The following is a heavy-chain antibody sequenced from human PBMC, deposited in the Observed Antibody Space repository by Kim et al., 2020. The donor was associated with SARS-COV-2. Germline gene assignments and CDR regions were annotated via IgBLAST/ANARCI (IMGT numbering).Heavy chain of an antibody. CDR2: IYYSGST. J-gene: IGHJ5*02. CDR1: GGSISSGGYY. Sequence: SETLSLTCTVSGGSISSGGYYWSWIRQHPGKGLEWIGYIYYSGSTYYNPSLKSRVTISVDTSKNQFSLKLSSVTAADTAVYYCARAGLGGVPAAILWFDPWGQGTLVTVSS. CDR3: ARAGLGGVPAAILWFDP. V-gene: IGHV4-31*03. D-gene: IGHD2-2*01.